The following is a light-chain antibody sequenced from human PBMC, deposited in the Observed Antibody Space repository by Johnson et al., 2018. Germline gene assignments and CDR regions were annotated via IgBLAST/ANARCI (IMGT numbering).Light chain of an antibody. CDR3: GTWASSLSAVNV. V-gene: IGLV1-51*02. J-gene: IGLJ1*01. CDR2: ENN. CDR1: SSNIGNNY. Sequence: QSVLTQPPSVSAAPGQKVTISCSGSSSNIGNNYVSWYQQLPGTAPKLLIYENNKRPSGIPDRFSGSKSGTSATLGITGLQTGDEADYYCGTWASSLSAVNVFGTGTKVTVL.